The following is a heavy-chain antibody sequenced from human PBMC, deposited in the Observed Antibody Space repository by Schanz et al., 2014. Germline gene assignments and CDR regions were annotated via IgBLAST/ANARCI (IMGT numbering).Heavy chain of an antibody. D-gene: IGHD2-21*02. CDR2: VSSRSDEI. Sequence: EVQLLESGGGLVQPGGSLRLSCSASTFTFDHYAMTWVRQAPGKGLEWVAAVSSRSDEIKYADSVRGRFTISRDNSRSTMYLQMNSLRAEDTAVYFYAKDLGVDCGDGCFNWYFDLWGRGTLVTVSS. CDR3: AKDLGVDCGDGCFNWYFDL. CDR1: TFTFDHYA. J-gene: IGHJ2*01. V-gene: IGHV3-23*05.